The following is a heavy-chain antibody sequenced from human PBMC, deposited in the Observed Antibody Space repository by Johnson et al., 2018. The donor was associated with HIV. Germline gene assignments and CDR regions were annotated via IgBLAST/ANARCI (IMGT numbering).Heavy chain of an antibody. CDR3: ISPERAAAGFLT. D-gene: IGHD6-13*01. V-gene: IGHV3-49*03. CDR1: GVTFRKFA. CDR2: ITSTADGGTT. J-gene: IGHJ3*01. Sequence: EKLVESGGGLIQPGRSLRLSCTGSGVTFRKFAMGWFRRAPGKGLEWIGFITSTADGGTTQYAASVRGRFTISRDDSKSISYLQMNSLKAEDTAVYYCISPERAAAGFLTWGQGAMVTVSS.